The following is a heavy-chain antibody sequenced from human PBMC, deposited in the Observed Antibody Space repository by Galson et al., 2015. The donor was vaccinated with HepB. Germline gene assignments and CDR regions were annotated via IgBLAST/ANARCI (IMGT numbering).Heavy chain of an antibody. CDR2: ISYDGSNK. J-gene: IGHJ5*02. D-gene: IGHD3-10*01. Sequence: SLRLSCAASGFTFSSYAMHWVRQAPGKGLEWVAVISYDGSNKYYADSVKGRFTISRDNSKNTLYLQMNSLRAEDTAVYYCARGYYYGSGSSSGDWFDPWGQGTLVTVSS. CDR1: GFTFSSYA. CDR3: ARGYYYGSGSSSGDWFDP. V-gene: IGHV3-30-3*01.